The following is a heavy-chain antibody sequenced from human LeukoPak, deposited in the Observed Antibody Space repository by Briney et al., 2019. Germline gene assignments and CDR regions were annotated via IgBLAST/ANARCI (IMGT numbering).Heavy chain of an antibody. J-gene: IGHJ3*02. CDR1: GFTFSSYA. Sequence: GGSLRLSCAASGFTFSSYAMSWVRQAPGKGLEWVSAISGSGGSTYYADSVKGRFTISRDKSKNTVYLDMNSLRAEDTAVYYCAKDLVLIPAAMRDAFDIWGQGTMVTVSS. V-gene: IGHV3-23*01. D-gene: IGHD2-2*01. CDR2: ISGSGGST. CDR3: AKDLVLIPAAMRDAFDI.